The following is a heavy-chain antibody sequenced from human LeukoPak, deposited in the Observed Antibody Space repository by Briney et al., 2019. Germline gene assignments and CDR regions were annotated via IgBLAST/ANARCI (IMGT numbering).Heavy chain of an antibody. D-gene: IGHD4-17*01. CDR3: AKGFQTYGELSFDG. CDR2: VSGSATNT. J-gene: IGHJ4*02. Sequence: QPGGSLRLSCAASGFTFSNFAMSWVRQAPGKGLEWVSTVSGSATNTYYADSVKGRFIGSRDNSRNTLDLQMNSLRADDTAVYYCAKGFQTYGELSFDGWGQGTLVTVSS. CDR1: GFTFSNFA. V-gene: IGHV3-23*01.